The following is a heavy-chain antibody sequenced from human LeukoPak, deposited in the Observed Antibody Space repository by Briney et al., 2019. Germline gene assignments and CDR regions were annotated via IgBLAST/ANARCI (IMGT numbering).Heavy chain of an antibody. CDR3: ATDRPYYYDSSGSKAPSAFDI. J-gene: IGHJ3*02. CDR2: FDPEDGET. V-gene: IGHV1-24*01. CDR1: GYTLTELS. D-gene: IGHD3-22*01. Sequence: ASVKVSCKVSGYTLTELSMHWVRQAPGKGLEWMGGFDPEDGETIYAQKFQGRVTMTEDTSTDTAYMELSSLRSEDTAVYYCATDRPYYYDSSGSKAPSAFDIWGQGTMVTVSS.